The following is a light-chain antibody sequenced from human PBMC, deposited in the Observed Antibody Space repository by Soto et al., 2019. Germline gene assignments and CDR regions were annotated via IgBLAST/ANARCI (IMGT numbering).Light chain of an antibody. Sequence: EIVLTQSPGTLSLSPGERATLSCRASQSVSSSYLAWYQQKPGQAPRRLIYGASSRATGIPDRFSGRGSGTDFTLTISRLEPEDVAVYYCQQYGSSRYTFGQGTKLEIK. J-gene: IGKJ2*01. CDR1: QSVSSSY. V-gene: IGKV3-20*01. CDR2: GAS. CDR3: QQYGSSRYT.